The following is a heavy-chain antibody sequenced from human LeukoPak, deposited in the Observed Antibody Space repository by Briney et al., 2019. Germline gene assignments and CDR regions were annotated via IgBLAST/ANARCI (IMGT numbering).Heavy chain of an antibody. J-gene: IGHJ6*02. CDR2: ISYDGSNK. CDR1: GFTFSSYA. V-gene: IGHV3-30-3*01. CDR3: ARDVIVVVPAAKYYYYYGMDV. Sequence: GRSLRLSCAASGFTFSSYAMHWVRQAPGKGLEWVAVISYDGSNKYYADSVKGRFTISRDNSKNTLYLQMNSLRAEDTAVYYCARDVIVVVPAAKYYYYYGMDVWGQGTTVTVS. D-gene: IGHD2-2*01.